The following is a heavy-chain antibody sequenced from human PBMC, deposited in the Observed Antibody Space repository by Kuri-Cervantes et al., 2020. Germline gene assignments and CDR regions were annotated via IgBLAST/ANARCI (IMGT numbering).Heavy chain of an antibody. CDR3: ARDDGWGGLH. J-gene: IGHJ4*02. Sequence: SETLSLTCAVYGGSFSGYYWSWIRRPPGKGLEWIGEINHSGSTNYNPSLKSRVTISVDTSKNQFSLKLSSVTAADTAVYYCARDDGWGGLHWGQGTLVTVSS. V-gene: IGHV4-34*01. CDR2: INHSGST. D-gene: IGHD3-10*01. CDR1: GGSFSGYY.